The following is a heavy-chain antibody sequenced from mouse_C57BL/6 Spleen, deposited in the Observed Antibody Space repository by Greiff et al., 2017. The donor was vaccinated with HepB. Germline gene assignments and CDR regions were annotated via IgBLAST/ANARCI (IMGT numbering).Heavy chain of an antibody. Sequence: EVKLMESGGGLVKPGGSLKLSCAASGFTFSDYGMHWVRQAPEKGLEWVAYISSGSSTIYYADTVKGRFTISRDNAKNTLFLQMTSLRSEDTAMYYCARSVYSTFAYWGQGTLVTVSA. CDR1: GFTFSDYG. V-gene: IGHV5-17*01. CDR3: ARSVYSTFAY. D-gene: IGHD1-1*01. CDR2: ISSGSSTI. J-gene: IGHJ3*01.